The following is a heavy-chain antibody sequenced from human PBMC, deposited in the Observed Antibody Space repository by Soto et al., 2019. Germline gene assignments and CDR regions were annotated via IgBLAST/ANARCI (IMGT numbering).Heavy chain of an antibody. Sequence: QVQLVESGGGVVQPGRSLRLSCAASGFTFSSYVMHWVRQTPGKGLEWVAFISHDGNNKYYADSVKGRFTISRDNSENTLYLQMDSLRAEDTAVYSCARDDEAGTECALGYWGQGTLVTVSS. J-gene: IGHJ4*02. CDR3: ARDDEAGTECALGY. CDR2: ISHDGNNK. CDR1: GFTFSSYV. V-gene: IGHV3-30-3*01. D-gene: IGHD6-19*01.